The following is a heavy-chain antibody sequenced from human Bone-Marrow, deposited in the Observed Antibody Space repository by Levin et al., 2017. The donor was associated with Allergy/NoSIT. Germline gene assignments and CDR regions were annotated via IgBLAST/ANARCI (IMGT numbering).Heavy chain of an antibody. CDR2: ISAYNGNT. Sequence: GESLKISCKASGYTFTSYGISWVRQAPGQGLEWMGWISAYNGNTNYAQKLQGRVTMTTDTSTSTAYMELRNLRSDDTAVYYCARARLKYGDYVYYYYYYMDVWGKGTTVTVSS. J-gene: IGHJ6*03. CDR1: GYTFTSYG. CDR3: ARARLKYGDYVYYYYYYMDV. V-gene: IGHV1-18*01. D-gene: IGHD4-17*01.